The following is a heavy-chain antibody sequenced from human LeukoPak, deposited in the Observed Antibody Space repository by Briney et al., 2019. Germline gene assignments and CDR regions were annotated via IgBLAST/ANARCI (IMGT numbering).Heavy chain of an antibody. V-gene: IGHV3-21*01. D-gene: IGHD3-22*01. Sequence: PGGSLRLSCAASGFTFSSYSMNWVRQAPGKGLEWVLSISSASGYIYYADSLKGRFTISRDNSKNSLYLQMNSLRAEDTAVYYCAREIVSSASFDYWGQGTLVTVSS. CDR3: AREIVSSASFDY. CDR1: GFTFSSYS. CDR2: ISSASGYI. J-gene: IGHJ4*02.